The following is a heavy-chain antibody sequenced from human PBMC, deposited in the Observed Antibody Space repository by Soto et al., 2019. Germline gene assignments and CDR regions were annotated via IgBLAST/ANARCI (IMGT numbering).Heavy chain of an antibody. Sequence: GGSLRLSCAASGFTFSSYSMNWVRQAPGKGLEWVSSTSSSSSYIYYADSVKGRFTISRDNAKNSLYLQMNSLRAEDTAVYYCARDQDSSDTTPFDYWGQGTLVTVSS. CDR2: TSSSSSYI. D-gene: IGHD6-25*01. J-gene: IGHJ4*02. V-gene: IGHV3-21*01. CDR3: ARDQDSSDTTPFDY. CDR1: GFTFSSYS.